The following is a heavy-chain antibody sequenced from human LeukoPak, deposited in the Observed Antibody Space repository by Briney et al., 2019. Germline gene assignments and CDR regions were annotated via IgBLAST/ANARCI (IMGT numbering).Heavy chain of an antibody. CDR2: ISSSSSYI. J-gene: IGHJ1*01. V-gene: IGHV3-21*01. CDR3: ARDHCSSTSCYYTPAEYSQH. D-gene: IGHD2-2*01. CDR1: GFTFSSYS. Sequence: GGSLRLSCAASGFTFSSYSMNWVRQAPGKGLEWVSSISSSSSYIYYADSVKGRFTISRDNAKNSLYLQMNSLRAEDTAVYYCARDHCSSTSCYYTPAEYSQHWGQGTLVTVSS.